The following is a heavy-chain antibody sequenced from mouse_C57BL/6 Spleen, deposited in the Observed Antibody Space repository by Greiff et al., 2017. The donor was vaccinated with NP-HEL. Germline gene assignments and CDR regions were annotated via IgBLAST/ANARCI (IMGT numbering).Heavy chain of an antibody. CDR1: GYTFTSYW. J-gene: IGHJ2*01. CDR3: ARELLRSYYFDY. D-gene: IGHD1-1*01. Sequence: VQLQQSGAELVKPGASVKLSCKASGYTFTSYWMHWVKQRPGQGLEWIGMIHPNSGSTNYNEKFKSKATLTVDKSSSTAYMQLSSLTSEDSAVYYCARELLRSYYFDYWGQGTTLTVSS. CDR2: IHPNSGST. V-gene: IGHV1-64*01.